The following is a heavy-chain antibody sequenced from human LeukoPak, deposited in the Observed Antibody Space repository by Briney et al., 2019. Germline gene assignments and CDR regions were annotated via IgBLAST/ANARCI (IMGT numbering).Heavy chain of an antibody. Sequence: SETLSLTCTVSGGSISSYYWSWVRQPPGKGLEWIGYIYYSGSTYYNPSPKSRVTISVDTSKNQFSLKLSPVTAADTAVYYCARVINVDIVATIFDYWGQGTLVTVSS. V-gene: IGHV4-59*06. D-gene: IGHD5-12*01. CDR2: IYYSGST. CDR1: GGSISSYY. CDR3: ARVINVDIVATIFDY. J-gene: IGHJ4*02.